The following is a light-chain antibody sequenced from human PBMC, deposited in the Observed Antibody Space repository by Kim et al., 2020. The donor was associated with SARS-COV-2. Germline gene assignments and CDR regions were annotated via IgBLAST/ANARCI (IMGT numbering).Light chain of an antibody. CDR2: YDS. CDR3: QVWDSSSDHPNWV. V-gene: IGLV3-21*04. Sequence: SYELTQPPSVSVAPGKTARITCGGNNIGSKSVHWYQQKPGQAPVLVIYYDSDRPSGIPERFSGSNSGNTATLTISRVEPGDEADNYCQVWDSSSDHPNWV. CDR1: NIGSKS. J-gene: IGLJ3*02.